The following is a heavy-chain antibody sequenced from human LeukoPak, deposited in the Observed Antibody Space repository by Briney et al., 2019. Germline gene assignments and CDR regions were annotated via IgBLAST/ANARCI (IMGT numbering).Heavy chain of an antibody. CDR3: AREWDYDYVWGSYRIFDY. CDR2: IYYSGST. D-gene: IGHD3-16*02. J-gene: IGHJ4*01. CDR1: GGSISSYY. Sequence: SETLSLTCTVSGGSISSYYWSWIRQPPGKGLEWIGYIYYSGSTNYNPSLKSRVTILVDTSKNQLSLKLSSETAADTAVYYCAREWDYDYVWGSYRIFDYWGHGTLVTVSS. V-gene: IGHV4-59*01.